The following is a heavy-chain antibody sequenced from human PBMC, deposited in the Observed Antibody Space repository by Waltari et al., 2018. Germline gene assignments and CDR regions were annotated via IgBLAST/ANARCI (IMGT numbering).Heavy chain of an antibody. J-gene: IGHJ3*02. CDR3: ARAGRVVGATRVAFDI. D-gene: IGHD1-26*01. Sequence: QVQLQESGPGLVKPSETLSLTCTVSGGSISSYYWSWIRQPPGKGLEWIGYIYYSGSTNYNPSLKSRVTISVDTSKNQFSLKLSSVTAADTAVYYCARAGRVVGATRVAFDIWGQGTMVTVSS. V-gene: IGHV4-59*01. CDR1: GGSISSYY. CDR2: IYYSGST.